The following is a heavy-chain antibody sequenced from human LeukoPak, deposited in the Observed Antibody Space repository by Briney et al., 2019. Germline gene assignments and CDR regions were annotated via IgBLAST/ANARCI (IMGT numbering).Heavy chain of an antibody. CDR1: GYTITSYY. J-gene: IGHJ3*02. CDR3: ASEQLLAVAGTRDAFDI. V-gene: IGHV1-46*01. Sequence: ASVKVSCKASGYTITSYYMHWVRQAPGQGLEWMGIINPSGGSTSYAQKFQGRVTMTRDTSTSTVYMELSSLRSEDTAVYYCASEQLLAVAGTRDAFDIWGQGTMVTVSS. CDR2: INPSGGST. D-gene: IGHD6-19*01.